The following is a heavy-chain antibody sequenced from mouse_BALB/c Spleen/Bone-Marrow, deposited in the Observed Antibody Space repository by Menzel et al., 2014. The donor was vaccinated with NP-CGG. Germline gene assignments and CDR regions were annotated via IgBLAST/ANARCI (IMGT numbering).Heavy chain of an antibody. V-gene: IGHV4-1*02. Sequence: EVKVVESGGGLVQPGGSLKLSCAASGFDFSRYWMSWVRQAPGKGLEWIGEINPDSSTTNYTPSLKDKFIISRDNAKNTLYLQMSKVRSEDTALYYCARNAYYAMDYWGQGTSVTVSS. CDR2: INPDSSTT. CDR1: GFDFSRYW. J-gene: IGHJ4*01. CDR3: ARNAYYAMDY.